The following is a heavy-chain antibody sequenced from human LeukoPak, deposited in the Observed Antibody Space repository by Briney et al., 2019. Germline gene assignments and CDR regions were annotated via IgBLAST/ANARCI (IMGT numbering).Heavy chain of an antibody. J-gene: IGHJ4*02. CDR3: ARDVRGNSFSDY. CDR1: GFIFSSHD. D-gene: IGHD4-23*01. CDR2: ISTSSRI. Sequence: PGGSLRLSCAASGFIFSSHDMNWVRQAPGKGLEWVSYISTSSRIYYADSVKGLFTISRDNAKNSLYLQMHSLRDEDTALYYCARDVRGNSFSDYWGQGTLVTVSS. V-gene: IGHV3-48*02.